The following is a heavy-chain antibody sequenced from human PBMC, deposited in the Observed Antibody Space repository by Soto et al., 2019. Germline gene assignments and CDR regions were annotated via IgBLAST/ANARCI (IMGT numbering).Heavy chain of an antibody. D-gene: IGHD3-10*01. Sequence: EVQLVESGGGLVQPGGSLRLSCAASGFTVSSNYMTWVRQAPGKGLEWVSVIHSGGDTYYANSVKGRFTVSRHDSKNTLYLQMNSLTPEDTAVYYCARDGPYYYASRMDAWGQGTTVTVSS. J-gene: IGHJ6*02. CDR1: GFTVSSNY. CDR2: IHSGGDT. V-gene: IGHV3-53*04. CDR3: ARDGPYYYASRMDA.